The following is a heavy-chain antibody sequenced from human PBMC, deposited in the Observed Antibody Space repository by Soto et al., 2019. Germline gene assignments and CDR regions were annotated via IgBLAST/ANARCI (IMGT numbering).Heavy chain of an antibody. Sequence: QVQLVESGGGVVQPGRSLRLSCAASGFSISRSAMHWVRQAPGKGLEWVAVIAYDGSNRWYADSAKGRFTISRDNSKNTVYLQMSSLRGEDKAVYYCASDLQAGTDNVNWFAPWGQGTLVTVSS. CDR3: ASDLQAGTDNVNWFAP. CDR2: IAYDGSNR. CDR1: GFSISRSA. D-gene: IGHD1-1*01. J-gene: IGHJ5*02. V-gene: IGHV3-30*04.